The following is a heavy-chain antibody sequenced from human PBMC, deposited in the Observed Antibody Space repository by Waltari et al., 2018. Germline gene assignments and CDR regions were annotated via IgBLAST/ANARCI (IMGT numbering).Heavy chain of an antibody. V-gene: IGHV3-48*01. J-gene: IGHJ3*02. CDR3: ARVGHDAFDI. Sequence: EVQLVESGGGLVQPGGSLRLSCAASGFTFSSYSMTWVRQAPGKGLEWVSYISSSSSTIYYADSVKGRFTISRDNAKNSLYLQMNSLRAEDTAVYYCARVGHDAFDIWGQGTMVTVSS. CDR1: GFTFSSYS. D-gene: IGHD3-16*01. CDR2: ISSSSSTI.